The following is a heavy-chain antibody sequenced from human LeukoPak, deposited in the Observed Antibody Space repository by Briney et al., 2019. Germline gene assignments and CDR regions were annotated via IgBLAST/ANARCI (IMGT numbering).Heavy chain of an antibody. CDR2: MNPNSGNT. V-gene: IGHV1-8*01. CDR3: ARGDTMIVVDAFDI. D-gene: IGHD3-22*01. CDR1: GYTFTSYD. J-gene: IGHJ3*02. Sequence: GASVKVSCKAFGYTFTSYDINWVRQATGQGLEWMGWMNPNSGNTGYAQKFQGRVTMTRNTSISTAYMELSSLRSEDTAVYYCARGDTMIVVDAFDIWGQGTMVTVSS.